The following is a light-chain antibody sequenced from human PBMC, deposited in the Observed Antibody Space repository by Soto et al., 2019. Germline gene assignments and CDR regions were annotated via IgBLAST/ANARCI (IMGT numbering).Light chain of an antibody. CDR3: ATWDDTLNGPI. CDR2: GND. CDR1: TSNIGFNA. J-gene: IGLJ2*01. Sequence: QSVLTQPPSASGTPGQRVTISCAGSTSNIGFNAVSWYRQLPGTAPKLLMFGNDRRPAGVPDRFSGSKSGTSASLAISGLQSEDEADYYCATWDDTLNGPIFGGGTKLTVL. V-gene: IGLV1-44*01.